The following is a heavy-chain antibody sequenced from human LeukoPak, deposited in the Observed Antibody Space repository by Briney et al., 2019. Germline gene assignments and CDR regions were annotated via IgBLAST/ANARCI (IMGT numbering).Heavy chain of an antibody. CDR1: GYTFTSSH. CDR3: ARDRGGSYSIDY. V-gene: IGHV1-46*01. J-gene: IGHJ4*02. CDR2: INCGDGYT. Sequence: ASVRVSCKTSGYTFTSSHAHWVRRAPGQGLEWMGIINCGDGYTNYAQKFQGRVSVTADTSTSTLYMELSRLTTEDTAIYYCARDRGGSYSIDYWGQGTLITVSS. D-gene: IGHD1-26*01.